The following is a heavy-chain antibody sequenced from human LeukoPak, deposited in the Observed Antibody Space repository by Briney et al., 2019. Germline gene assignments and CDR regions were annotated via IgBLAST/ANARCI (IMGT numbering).Heavy chain of an antibody. CDR3: ARDIAEMATIPFDY. CDR2: ISSSSSYI. J-gene: IGHJ4*02. V-gene: IGHV3-21*01. Sequence: GGSLRLSCAASGFTISSYSMNWVRQAPGKGLEWVSSISSSSSYINYADSVKGRFTISRDNAKNSLYLQMNSLRAEDTAVYYCARDIAEMATIPFDYWGQGTLVTVSS. CDR1: GFTISSYS. D-gene: IGHD5-24*01.